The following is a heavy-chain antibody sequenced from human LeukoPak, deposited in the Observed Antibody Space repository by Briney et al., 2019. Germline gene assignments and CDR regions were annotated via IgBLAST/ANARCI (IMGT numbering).Heavy chain of an antibody. Sequence: GGSLRLSCAASGFTFSSYAMSWVRQAPGKGLEWVSAISGSGGSTYYADSVKGRFAVSRDNSKKTLYLQLNSLRAEDTAVYYCTRDQRKYCSRTTCFVFDTWGQGTVVSVSS. J-gene: IGHJ3*02. CDR2: ISGSGGST. CDR3: TRDQRKYCSRTTCFVFDT. D-gene: IGHD2-2*01. V-gene: IGHV3-23*01. CDR1: GFTFSSYA.